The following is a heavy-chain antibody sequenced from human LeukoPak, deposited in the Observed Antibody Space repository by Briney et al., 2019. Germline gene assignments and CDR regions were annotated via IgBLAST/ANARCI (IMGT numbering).Heavy chain of an antibody. CDR1: GGSISSGGYY. CDR3: ARGLRWAPYYYYYMDV. V-gene: IGHV4-30-2*01. Sequence: SETLSLTCTVSGGSISSGGYYWSWIRQPPGKGLEWIGYIYHSGSTYYNPSLKSRVTISVDRSKNQFSLKLSSVTAADTAVYYCARGLRWAPYYYYYMDVWGKGTTVTVSS. D-gene: IGHD2-21*01. CDR2: IYHSGST. J-gene: IGHJ6*03.